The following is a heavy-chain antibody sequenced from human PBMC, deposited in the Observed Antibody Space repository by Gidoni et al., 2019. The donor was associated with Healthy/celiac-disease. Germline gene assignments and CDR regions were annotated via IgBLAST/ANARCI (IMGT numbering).Heavy chain of an antibody. CDR2: ISYDGSNK. CDR3: AKAGGGGATFFDY. V-gene: IGHV3-30*18. Sequence: PGKGLEWVAVISYDGSNKYYADSVKGRFTISRDNSKNTLYLQMNSLRAEDTAVYYCAKAGGGGATFFDYWGQGTLVTVSS. D-gene: IGHD1-26*01. J-gene: IGHJ4*02.